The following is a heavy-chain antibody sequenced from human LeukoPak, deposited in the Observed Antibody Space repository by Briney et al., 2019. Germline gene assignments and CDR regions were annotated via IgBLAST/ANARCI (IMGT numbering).Heavy chain of an antibody. CDR2: ISTSNSYR. CDR3: AREEGQLAV. J-gene: IGHJ4*02. V-gene: IGHV3-21*01. D-gene: IGHD5-18*01. CDR1: GFTFRGYS. Sequence: GGSLRLSCAASGFTFRGYSMTWVRQAPGKGLEWVSSISTSNSYRYYADSVKGRFTISRDNAKNSLYLQMNSLRAEDTAVYYCAREEGQLAVWGQGTLVTVSS.